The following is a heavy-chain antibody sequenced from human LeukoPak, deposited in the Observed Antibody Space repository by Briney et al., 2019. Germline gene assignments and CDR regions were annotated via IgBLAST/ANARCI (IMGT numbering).Heavy chain of an antibody. J-gene: IGHJ5*02. CDR3: AKGQVGKNWFDP. V-gene: IGHV3-30*02. D-gene: IGHD1-26*01. CDR2: IRYDGSNK. Sequence: GGSLRLSCAASGFTFSSYGMHWFRQAPGKGLEWVAFIRYDGSNKYYADSVKGRFTISRDNSKNTLYLQMNSLRAEDTAVYYCAKGQVGKNWFDPWGQGTLVTVSS. CDR1: GFTFSSYG.